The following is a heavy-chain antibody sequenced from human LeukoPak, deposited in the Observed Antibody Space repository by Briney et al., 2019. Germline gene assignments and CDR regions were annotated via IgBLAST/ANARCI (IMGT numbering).Heavy chain of an antibody. CDR1: GGTFSSYA. CDR2: IIPIFGTA. D-gene: IGHD6-13*01. V-gene: IGHV1-69*13. J-gene: IGHJ4*02. Sequence: ASVKVSCKASGGTFSSYAISWVRQAPGQGLEWMGGIIPIFGTASYAQKFQGRVTITADESTSTAYMELSSLRSEDTAVYYCARAQQLDYYFDYWGQGTLVTVSS. CDR3: ARAQQLDYYFDY.